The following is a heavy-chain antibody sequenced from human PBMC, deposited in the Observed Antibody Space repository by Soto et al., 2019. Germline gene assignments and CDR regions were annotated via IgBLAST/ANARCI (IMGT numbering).Heavy chain of an antibody. Sequence: QVQLVQSGAEVKKPGASVKVSCKASGYTFTSYYLHWVRQAPGQGLEWMGIINPSGGSTRYAQKFQGRVSMTRDTSTSTVYMDLSSLRSEDTVVYYCARGILTGYDNTPIDNWGQGTLVTVSS. CDR2: INPSGGST. D-gene: IGHD3-9*01. CDR1: GYTFTSYY. J-gene: IGHJ4*02. V-gene: IGHV1-46*01. CDR3: ARGILTGYDNTPIDN.